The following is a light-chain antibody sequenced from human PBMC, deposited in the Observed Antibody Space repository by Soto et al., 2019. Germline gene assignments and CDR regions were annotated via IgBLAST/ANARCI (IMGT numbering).Light chain of an antibody. V-gene: IGKV2-28*01. CDR2: LGS. Sequence: DIVMTQSPLSLPVTPGEPDSISCRSSQSLLHSNGYNYLDWYLQKPGQSPQLLIYLGSNRASGVPDRFSGSGSGTDFTLKISRVEAEDFGTDYCMQALQSLTFGQGTRLEIK. CDR3: MQALQSLT. J-gene: IGKJ5*01. CDR1: QSLLHSNGYNY.